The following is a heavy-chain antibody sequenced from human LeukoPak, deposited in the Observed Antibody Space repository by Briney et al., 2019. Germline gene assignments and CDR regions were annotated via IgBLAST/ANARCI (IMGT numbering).Heavy chain of an antibody. D-gene: IGHD1-1*01. V-gene: IGHV3-30*02. Sequence: GGSLRLSCAASGFTFSSYGMHWVRQAPGKGLEWVAFIRYDGSNKYYADSVKGRFTISRDNSKNTLYLQMNSLRAEDTAVYYCAKERGRVGAPKHNNWAQGTLVPVSS. CDR2: IRYDGSNK. J-gene: IGHJ4*02. CDR3: AKERGRVGAPKHNN. CDR1: GFTFSSYG.